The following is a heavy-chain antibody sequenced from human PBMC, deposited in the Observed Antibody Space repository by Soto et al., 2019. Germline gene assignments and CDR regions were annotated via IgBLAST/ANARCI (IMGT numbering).Heavy chain of an antibody. CDR1: GGTFSSYA. CDR2: IIPIFGTA. V-gene: IGHV1-69*01. Sequence: QVQLVQSGAEVKKPGSSVKVSCKAFGGTFSSYAISWVRQAPGQGLEWMGGIIPIFGTANYAQKFQGRVTITADESTSTAYMELSSLRSEDTAVYYCARGVGCSGGSCYGDFDYWGQGTLVTVSS. D-gene: IGHD2-15*01. J-gene: IGHJ4*02. CDR3: ARGVGCSGGSCYGDFDY.